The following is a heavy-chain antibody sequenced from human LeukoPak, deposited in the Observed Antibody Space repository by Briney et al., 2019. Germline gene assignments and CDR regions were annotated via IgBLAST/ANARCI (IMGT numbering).Heavy chain of an antibody. CDR2: ISGNGGTT. V-gene: IGHV3-64*01. Sequence: GGSLRLSCAASGFTFSSYDMQWVRQAPGKGLEYVSAISGNGGTTYYANSVKGRFTISRDKSKNTLYLQMGSLRAEDMAVYYCARDGARYSGSYYNDYWGQGTLVTVSS. D-gene: IGHD1-26*01. CDR1: GFTFSSYD. CDR3: ARDGARYSGSYYNDY. J-gene: IGHJ4*02.